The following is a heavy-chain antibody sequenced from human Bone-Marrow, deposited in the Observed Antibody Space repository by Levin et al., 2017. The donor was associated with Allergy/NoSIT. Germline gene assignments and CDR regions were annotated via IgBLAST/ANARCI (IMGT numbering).Heavy chain of an antibody. D-gene: IGHD5/OR15-5a*01. CDR2: INHSGST. CDR1: GGSFSGYY. J-gene: IGHJ3*02. Sequence: SETLSLTCAVYGGSFSGYYWSWIRQPPGKGLEWIGEINHSGSTNYNPSLKSRVTISVDTSKNQFSLKLSSVTAADTAVYYCAREGGGEGWDVYDFGAFDIWGQGTMVTVSS. V-gene: IGHV4-34*01. CDR3: AREGGGEGWDVYDFGAFDI.